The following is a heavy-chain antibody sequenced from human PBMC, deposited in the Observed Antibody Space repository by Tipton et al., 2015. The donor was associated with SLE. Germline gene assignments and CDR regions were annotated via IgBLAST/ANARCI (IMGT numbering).Heavy chain of an antibody. CDR3: ARATGADDGSPFDS. Sequence: TLSLTCTVSGGSISSHYWSWIRQPPGKGLEWIGYIYYSGSTNYNPSLKSRVTISVDTSKNQFSLKLSSVTAADTAVYYCARATGADDGSPFDSWGQGTLVTVSS. CDR2: IYYSGST. D-gene: IGHD7-27*01. CDR1: GGSISSHY. J-gene: IGHJ4*02. V-gene: IGHV4-59*11.